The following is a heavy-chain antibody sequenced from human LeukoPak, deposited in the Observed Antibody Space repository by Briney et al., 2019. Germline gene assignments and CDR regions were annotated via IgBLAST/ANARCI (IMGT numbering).Heavy chain of an antibody. V-gene: IGHV3-9*01. D-gene: IGHD3-10*01. J-gene: IGHJ4*02. CDR3: ARGAMVRPFDY. CDR1: GFTFDDYA. CDR2: ISWNSGSI. Sequence: GGSLRLSCAASGFTFDDYAMHWVRQAPGKGLEWVSGISWNSGSIGYVDSVKGRFTISRDNAKNSLYLQMNSLRAEDTAVYYCARGAMVRPFDYWGQGTLVTVSS.